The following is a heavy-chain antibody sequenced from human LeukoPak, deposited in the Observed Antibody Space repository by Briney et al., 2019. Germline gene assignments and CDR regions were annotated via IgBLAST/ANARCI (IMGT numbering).Heavy chain of an antibody. CDR3: ARHGIYGGDLLFDY. D-gene: IGHD2-21*01. CDR2: IYPGDSDT. V-gene: IGHV5-51*01. Sequence: GQSLKISCTVSAHILTNSWIGWVRQMHGKGLEWMGIIYPGDSDTRYGPSFQGQVTISDDKSISTAYLQWSSLKASDNAMYYCARHGIYGGDLLFDYWGQGTLVTVSS. CDR1: AHILTNSW. J-gene: IGHJ4*02.